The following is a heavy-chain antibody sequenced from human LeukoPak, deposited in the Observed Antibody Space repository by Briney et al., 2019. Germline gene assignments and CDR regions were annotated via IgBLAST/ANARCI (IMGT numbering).Heavy chain of an antibody. CDR2: INPNSGGT. V-gene: IGHV1-2*04. CDR3: ARAHYDSSGYPRYYFDY. CDR1: GYTFTSYY. J-gene: IGHJ4*02. Sequence: ASVKVSCKASGYTFTSYYMHWVRQAPGQGLEWMGWINPNSGGTNYAQKFQGWVTMTRDTSISTAYMELSRLRSDDTAVYYCARAHYDSSGYPRYYFDYWGQGTLVTVSS. D-gene: IGHD3-22*01.